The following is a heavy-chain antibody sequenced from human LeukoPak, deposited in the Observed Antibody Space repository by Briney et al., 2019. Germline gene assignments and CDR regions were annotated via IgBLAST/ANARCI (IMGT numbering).Heavy chain of an antibody. J-gene: IGHJ4*02. V-gene: IGHV3-53*01. CDR3: AKDQRAGWWKIFDY. CDR2: IYSGGST. CDR1: GFTVSSNY. Sequence: GGSLRLSCAASGFTVSSNYMSWVRQAPGKGLEWVSVIYSGGSTYYADSVKGRFTISRDNSKNTLYLQMNSLRAEDTAVYYCAKDQRAGWWKIFDYWGQGTLVTVSS. D-gene: IGHD2-15*01.